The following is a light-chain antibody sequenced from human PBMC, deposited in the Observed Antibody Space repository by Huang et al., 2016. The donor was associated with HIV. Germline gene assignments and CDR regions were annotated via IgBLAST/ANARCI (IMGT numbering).Light chain of an antibody. CDR3: MQALETPRT. CDR2: LGS. CDR1: QSLLHSKGYNY. J-gene: IGKJ4*01. V-gene: IGKV2-28*01. Sequence: DIVMTQSPLSLSVTPGEPASISCRSSQSLLHSKGYNYLDWYLQKPGQSPQLLIYLGSNRASGVPDRCSGSGSGTDFTLKISRVQADDVGVYYCMQALETPRTFGGGTKVEIK.